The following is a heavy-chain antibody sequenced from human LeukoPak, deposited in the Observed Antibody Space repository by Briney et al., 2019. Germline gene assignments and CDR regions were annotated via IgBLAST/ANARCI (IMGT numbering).Heavy chain of an antibody. D-gene: IGHD6-19*01. CDR3: ASHSLDVAGTVIGWFDP. CDR2: INHSGST. Sequence: PGGSLRLSCAASGFTFSSYAMSWVRQAPGKGLEWIGEINHSGSTNYNPSLKSRVTISLDTSKNQFSLKLSSVTAADTAVYYCASHSLDVAGTVIGWFDPWGQGTLVTVSS. J-gene: IGHJ5*02. V-gene: IGHV4-34*01. CDR1: GFTFSSYA.